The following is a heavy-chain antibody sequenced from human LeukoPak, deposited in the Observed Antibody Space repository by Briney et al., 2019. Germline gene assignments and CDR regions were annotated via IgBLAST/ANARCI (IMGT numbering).Heavy chain of an antibody. V-gene: IGHV3-21*01. CDR1: GFTFSSYS. Sequence: PGVSLRLSCAASGFTFSSYSMNWVRQAPGKGLELVSSISSSSSYIYYADSVKGRFTISRDNAKNSLYLQMNSLRAEDTAVYYCARDSVTIFGVVIKADYWGQGTLVTVSS. D-gene: IGHD3-3*01. J-gene: IGHJ4*02. CDR3: ARDSVTIFGVVIKADY. CDR2: ISSSSSYI.